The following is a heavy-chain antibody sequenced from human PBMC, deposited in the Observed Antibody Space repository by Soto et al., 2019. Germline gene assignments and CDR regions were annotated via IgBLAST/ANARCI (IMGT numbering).Heavy chain of an antibody. J-gene: IGHJ5*02. Sequence: QVQLQESGPGLVKPSQTLSLTCTVSGGSISSGGYYWSWIRQHPGKGLEWIGYIYYSGSTYYNPSLKGRVTISVDTSKNQFSLKLSSVTAADTAVYYCARDSAIYCSGGSCYGWFDPWGQGTLVTVSS. V-gene: IGHV4-31*03. CDR3: ARDSAIYCSGGSCYGWFDP. CDR2: IYYSGST. D-gene: IGHD2-15*01. CDR1: GGSISSGGYY.